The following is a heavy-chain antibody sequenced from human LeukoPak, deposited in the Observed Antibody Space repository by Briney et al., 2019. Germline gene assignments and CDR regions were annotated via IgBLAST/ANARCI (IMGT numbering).Heavy chain of an antibody. CDR3: MRGAEAEGRDWFDP. V-gene: IGHV1-8*01. D-gene: IGHD1-14*01. J-gene: IGHJ5*02. CDR1: GYTFTSHD. CDR2: MNSNTGNT. Sequence: ASVKASCKASGYTFTSHDINWVRQATGQGLEWMGWMNSNTGNTGYAQKFQGRVTMTRDTSISTAYMELSSLRSEDTAVYYCMRGAEAEGRDWFDPWGQGTLVTVSS.